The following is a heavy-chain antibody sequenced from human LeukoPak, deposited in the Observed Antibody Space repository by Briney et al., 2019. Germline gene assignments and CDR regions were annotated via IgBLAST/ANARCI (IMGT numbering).Heavy chain of an antibody. Sequence: GGSLRLSYAASGFTFDDYAMHWVRQAPGKGLEWVSGISGNSGSIGYADSVKGRFTISRDNAKNSLYLQMNSLIAEDTAFDYCAKDTGSGWYYFDYWGQGTLVTVSS. CDR2: ISGNSGSI. V-gene: IGHV3-9*01. J-gene: IGHJ4*02. CDR3: AKDTGSGWYYFDY. CDR1: GFTFDDYA. D-gene: IGHD6-19*01.